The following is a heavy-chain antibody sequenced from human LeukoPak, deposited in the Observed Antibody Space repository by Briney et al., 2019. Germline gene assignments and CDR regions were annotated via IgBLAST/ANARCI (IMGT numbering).Heavy chain of an antibody. J-gene: IGHJ3*02. CDR3: ARVKEASAFDI. CDR1: GFTFSSYS. Sequence: GSLRLSCAASGFTFSSYSMIWVRQAPGKGLEWVSSISSSSRYRYYADSVKGRFTISRDNAKNSLYLQMNSLRAEDTAVYYCARVKEASAFDIWGQGTMVTVSS. V-gene: IGHV3-21*01. CDR2: ISSSSRYR. D-gene: IGHD5-12*01.